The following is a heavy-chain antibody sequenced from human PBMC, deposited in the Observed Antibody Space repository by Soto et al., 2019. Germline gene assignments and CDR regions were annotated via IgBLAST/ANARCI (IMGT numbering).Heavy chain of an antibody. V-gene: IGHV2-70*04. J-gene: IGHJ5*02. D-gene: IGHD1-1*01. Sequence: SGPTLVNPTQTLTLTCTFSGFSLRNSGMRVSWIRQPPGKALEWLARIDWDDDTYYSTSLRTRLTISKDTPKNRVVLTMTNMDPADTATYYCAKTGTDGSWFDPWGQGTLVTVSS. CDR3: AKTGTDGSWFDP. CDR1: GFSLRNSGMR. CDR2: IDWDDDT.